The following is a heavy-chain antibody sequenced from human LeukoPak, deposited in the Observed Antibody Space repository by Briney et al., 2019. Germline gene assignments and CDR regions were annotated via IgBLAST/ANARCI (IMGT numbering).Heavy chain of an antibody. J-gene: IGHJ5*02. CDR3: AKLIGATGTRWFDP. CDR1: GFTFNNYA. Sequence: GGSLRLSCAASGFTFNNYAMSWFRQTPGKGLEWVSTISGSGGSTYYAGSVKGRFTISRDNSKNTLYLQMNSLRAEDTAVYFCAKLIGATGTRWFDPWGQGTLVTVSS. D-gene: IGHD6-13*01. CDR2: ISGSGGST. V-gene: IGHV3-23*01.